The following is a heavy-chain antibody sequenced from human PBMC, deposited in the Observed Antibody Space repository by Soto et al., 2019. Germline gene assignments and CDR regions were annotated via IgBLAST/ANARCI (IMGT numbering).Heavy chain of an antibody. Sequence: QLQLQESGPGLVKASETLSLTCTVSGGSISSRSPYRGWIREPPGKGMEWIGSTYYIGNTYYNPSLKSRVAISIDSSKIRFSLKLNSVTAADTAVYYCVAEVYGAKGYYFETWGQGTLVTVSS. V-gene: IGHV4-39*02. J-gene: IGHJ4*02. CDR1: GGSISSRSPY. CDR2: TYYIGNT. CDR3: VAEVYGAKGYYFET. D-gene: IGHD4-17*01.